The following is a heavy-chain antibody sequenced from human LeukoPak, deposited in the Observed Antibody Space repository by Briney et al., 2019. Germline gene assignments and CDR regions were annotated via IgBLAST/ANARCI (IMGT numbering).Heavy chain of an antibody. V-gene: IGHV3-23*01. CDR2: ISGSGGST. CDR3: AKYLFGSY. CDR1: GFTFSSYG. J-gene: IGHJ4*02. Sequence: SGGSLRLSCAASGFTFSSYGMSGVRQAPGKGLEWVSAISGSGGSTYYAASVKGRFTISRDDSKNTLYLQMNSLRAEDTAVYYCAKYLFGSYWGQGTLVTVSS. D-gene: IGHD3-10*02.